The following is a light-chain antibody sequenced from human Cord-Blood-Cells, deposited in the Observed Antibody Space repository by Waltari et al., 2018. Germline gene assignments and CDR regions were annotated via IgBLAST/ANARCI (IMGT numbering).Light chain of an antibody. V-gene: IGLV7-43*01. CDR1: TGAVTSGSY. Sequence: HTVVTQEPSLTVSPGGTITLTCASPTGAVTSGSYPNWFQQKLGQATRALIYSTSNKHFRTPARFPASRRGGKAGVSLSVVQPEDEADYYCLLYYGGGGVFGGGTKLSGL. CDR2: STS. CDR3: LLYYGGGGV. J-gene: IGLJ3*02.